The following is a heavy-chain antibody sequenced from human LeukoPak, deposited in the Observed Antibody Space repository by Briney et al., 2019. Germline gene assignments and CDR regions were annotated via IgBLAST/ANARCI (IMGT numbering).Heavy chain of an antibody. CDR1: GFTLHTYY. D-gene: IGHD2-2*01. V-gene: IGHV3-7*01. CDR2: IKQDGSEN. CDR3: ARERYCTSATCYVGVPFDS. J-gene: IGHJ4*02. Sequence: GWALTLSRPASGFTLHTYYMTGVRQAPGKGLEGVAGIKQDGSENYYMDSVKGRFTIYRDNSRNSLYLQMNSLRAEDTAVYFCARERYCTSATCYVGVPFDSWGQGTLVTVSS.